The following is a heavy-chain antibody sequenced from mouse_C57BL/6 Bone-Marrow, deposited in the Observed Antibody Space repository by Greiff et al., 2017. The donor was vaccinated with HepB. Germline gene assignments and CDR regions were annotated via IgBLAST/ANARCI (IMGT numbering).Heavy chain of an antibody. CDR1: GYSITSGYY. CDR3: ARERLLYAMDY. CDR2: ISYDGSN. V-gene: IGHV3-6*01. Sequence: EVQLVESGPGLVKPSQSLSLTCSVTGYSITSGYYWNWIRQFPGNKLEWMGYISYDGSNNYNPSLKNRISITRDTSKNQFFLKLNSVTTEDTATYYCARERLLYAMDYWGQGTSVTVSS. J-gene: IGHJ4*01.